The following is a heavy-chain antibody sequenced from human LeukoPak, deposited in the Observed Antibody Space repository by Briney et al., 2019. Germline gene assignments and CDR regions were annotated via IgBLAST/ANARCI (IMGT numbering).Heavy chain of an antibody. J-gene: IGHJ4*02. CDR2: IYTSGST. D-gene: IGHD3-10*01. CDR1: GGSISSGSYY. Sequence: SETLSLTCTVSGGSISSGSYYWSWIRQPAGKGLEWIGRIYTSGSTNYNPSLKSRVTISVDTSKNQFSLKLSSVTAADTAVYYCARFGSGSYYENDYWGQGTLVTVSS. CDR3: ARFGSGSYYENDY. V-gene: IGHV4-61*02.